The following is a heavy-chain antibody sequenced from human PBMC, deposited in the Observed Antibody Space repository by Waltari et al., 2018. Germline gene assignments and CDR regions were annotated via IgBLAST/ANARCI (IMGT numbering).Heavy chain of an antibody. Sequence: EVQLLESGGGLVQPGGSLRLSCAASGFTFSSYAMGWVRQAPGKGLGGVSVIYSGGSTYYADPGKGRFTISRDNSKNTLYLQMNSLRAEDTAVYYCANLRIAGDYWGQGTLVTVSS. CDR1: GFTFSSYA. D-gene: IGHD6-13*01. CDR2: IYSGGST. CDR3: ANLRIAGDY. V-gene: IGHV3-23*03. J-gene: IGHJ4*02.